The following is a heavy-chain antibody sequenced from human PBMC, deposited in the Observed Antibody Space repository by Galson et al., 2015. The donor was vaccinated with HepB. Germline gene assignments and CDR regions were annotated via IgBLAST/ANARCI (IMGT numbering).Heavy chain of an antibody. V-gene: IGHV3-7*03. CDR3: ARGLELFDP. J-gene: IGHJ5*02. CDR1: GFTFSSYW. Sequence: SLRLSCAASGFTFSSYWMNWVRQAPGKGLEWVANINQDGTEKYYVDSVKGRFTISRDNAKNSLYLQMNSLRAEDTAVYYCARGLELFDPWGQGTPVTVSS. CDR2: INQDGTEK. D-gene: IGHD1-7*01.